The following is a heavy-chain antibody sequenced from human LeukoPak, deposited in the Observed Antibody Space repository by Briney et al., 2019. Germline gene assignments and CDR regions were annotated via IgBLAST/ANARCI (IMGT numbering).Heavy chain of an antibody. CDR3: ASDFGAERGGDWFDP. D-gene: IGHD2-21*01. Sequence: ASVKVSCKASGGTFSSYAISWVRQAPGQGLEWMGGIIPIFGTANYAQKFQGRVTITADESTSTAYMELSSLRSEDTAVYYCASDFGAERGGDWFDPWGQGTLVTVSS. V-gene: IGHV1-69*13. J-gene: IGHJ5*02. CDR1: GGTFSSYA. CDR2: IIPIFGTA.